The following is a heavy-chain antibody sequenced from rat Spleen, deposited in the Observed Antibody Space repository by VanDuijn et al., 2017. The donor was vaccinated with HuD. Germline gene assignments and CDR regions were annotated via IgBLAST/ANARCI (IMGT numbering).Heavy chain of an antibody. V-gene: IGHV5-7*01. CDR2: ITYDGSGT. J-gene: IGHJ3*01. CDR1: GFTSTDYN. CDR3: ARPNYGYPFAY. D-gene: IGHD1-11*01. Sequence: EVQVVESGGGLVQPGRSLKLSCAASGFTSTDYNMAWVRQAPKKGLEWVATITYDGSGTYYRDSVKGRFTISRDNAKSTLFLQMDSLRSEDTATYYCARPNYGYPFAYWGQGTLVTVSS.